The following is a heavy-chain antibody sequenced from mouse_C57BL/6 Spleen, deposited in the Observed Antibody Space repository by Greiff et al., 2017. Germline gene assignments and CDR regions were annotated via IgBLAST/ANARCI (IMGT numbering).Heavy chain of an antibody. Sequence: EVNVVESGGGLVKPGGSLKLSCAASGFTFSDYGMHWVRQAPEKGLEWVAYISSGSSTIYYADTVKGRFTISRDNAKNTLFLQMTSLRSEDTAMYYCARMVTPSYFDYWGQGTTLTVFS. V-gene: IGHV5-17*01. CDR1: GFTFSDYG. J-gene: IGHJ2*01. D-gene: IGHD2-2*01. CDR3: ARMVTPSYFDY. CDR2: ISSGSSTI.